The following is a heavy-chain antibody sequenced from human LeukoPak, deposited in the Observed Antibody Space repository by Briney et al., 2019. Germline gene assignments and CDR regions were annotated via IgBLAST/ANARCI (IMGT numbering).Heavy chain of an antibody. D-gene: IGHD5-24*01. Sequence: SVKVSCKVSGGTFSSYAISWVRQAPGQGLEWMGRIIPIFGTANYAQKFQGRVTITTDESTSTAYMELSSLRSEDTAVYYCARDGSDGYNLSFDYWGQGTLVTVSS. J-gene: IGHJ4*02. CDR3: ARDGSDGYNLSFDY. CDR2: IIPIFGTA. CDR1: GGTFSSYA. V-gene: IGHV1-69*05.